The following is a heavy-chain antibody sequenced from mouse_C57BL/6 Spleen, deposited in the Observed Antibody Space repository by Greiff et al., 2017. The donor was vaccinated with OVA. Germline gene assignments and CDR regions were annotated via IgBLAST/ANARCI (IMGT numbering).Heavy chain of an antibody. V-gene: IGHV1-82*01. CDR1: GYAFSSSW. CDR3: ARSGTTVVARDYAMDY. D-gene: IGHD1-1*01. J-gene: IGHJ4*01. Sequence: LVESGPELVKPGASVKISCKASGYAFSSSWMNWVKQRPGTGLEWIGRIYPGDGDTSYNGKFKGKATLTADKSSSTAYMQLSSLTSEDSAVYFCARSGTTVVARDYAMDYWGQVTSVTVAS. CDR2: IYPGDGDT.